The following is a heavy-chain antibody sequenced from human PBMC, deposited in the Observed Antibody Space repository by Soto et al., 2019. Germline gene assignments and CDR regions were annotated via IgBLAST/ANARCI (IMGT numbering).Heavy chain of an antibody. CDR1: GVSVGNYGLYA. J-gene: IGHJ4*02. CDR2: ISGSGGST. D-gene: IGHD4-17*01. V-gene: IGHV3-23*01. Sequence: PGGSLRLSCAASGVSVGNYGLYAMNWVRQAPGKGLEWVSAISGSGGSTYYADSVKGRFTISRDNSKNTLYLQMNSLRAEDTAVYYCAKDRVTTVTTYDYWGQGTLVTVS. CDR3: AKDRVTTVTTYDY.